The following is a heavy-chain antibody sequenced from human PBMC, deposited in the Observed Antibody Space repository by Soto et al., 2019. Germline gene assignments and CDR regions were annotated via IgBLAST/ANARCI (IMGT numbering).Heavy chain of an antibody. CDR2: ISGSGGRT. Sequence: EVQLLESGGGLVQPGGSLRLSCAASGFAFSSHAMNWVRQAPGKGLEWVSGISGSGGRTYYADSVKGRFTISRDNSKNTLDLQMNSLRAEDTAVYYCAKGRYSYDGSGHDYWGLGTLVTVSS. V-gene: IGHV3-23*01. D-gene: IGHD3-22*01. J-gene: IGHJ4*02. CDR3: AKGRYSYDGSGHDY. CDR1: GFAFSSHA.